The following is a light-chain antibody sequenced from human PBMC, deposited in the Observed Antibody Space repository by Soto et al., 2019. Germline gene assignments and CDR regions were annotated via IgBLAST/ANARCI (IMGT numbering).Light chain of an antibody. V-gene: IGKV1-39*01. CDR1: QSISSC. CDR3: QQSYSTPPT. Sequence: DIQMTQSPSSLSSSVGDRVTITCRASQSISSCLNWYQQKAGKAPKLLIYAAASLQSGVPSRFSGSGSGTDFTLTISSLQHEDFASYYCQQSYSTPPTFGQGTMVEFK. J-gene: IGKJ1*01. CDR2: AAA.